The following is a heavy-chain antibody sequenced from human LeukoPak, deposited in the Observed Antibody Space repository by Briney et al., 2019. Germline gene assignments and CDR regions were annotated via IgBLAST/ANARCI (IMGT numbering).Heavy chain of an antibody. CDR1: GFNFRSYW. D-gene: IGHD4-17*01. J-gene: IGHJ4*02. V-gene: IGHV3-74*01. CDR2: INSDGSST. CDR3: AREGTTVTHPFHY. Sequence: GGSLRLSCAASGFNFRSYWMHWVRQAPGKGLVWVSRINSDGSSTSYADSVRGRFTISRDNAKNTLYLQMNSLRAEDTAVYYCAREGTTVTHPFHYWGQGTLVTVSS.